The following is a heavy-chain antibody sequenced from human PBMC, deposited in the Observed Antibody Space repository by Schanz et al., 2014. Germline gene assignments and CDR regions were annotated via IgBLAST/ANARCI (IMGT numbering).Heavy chain of an antibody. CDR1: GFTFSSYG. D-gene: IGHD5-12*01. J-gene: IGHJ4*02. CDR3: ARKVVATIGGYYDN. CDR2: ILGLASTT. V-gene: IGHV3-NL1*01. Sequence: QVQLVESGGGVVQPGRSLRLSCAASGFTFSSYGMHWVRQAPGKGLEWVSAILGLASTTYYADSVKGRFTISRDNSKNLRYLQMNSLRAEDTAVYYGARKVVATIGGYYDNWGQGTLVIVSS.